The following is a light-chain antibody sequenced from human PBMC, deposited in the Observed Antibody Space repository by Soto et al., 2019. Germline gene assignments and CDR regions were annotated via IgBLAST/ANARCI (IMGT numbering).Light chain of an antibody. CDR3: QQYDGSPRT. V-gene: IGKV3-20*01. CDR1: QTVSTY. Sequence: DIVLTQSPGTLSLAPGERATLSCRASQTVSTYLAWYQHKPGQAPRLLIYGASYRATGIPDRFSGSGSGTDFTLTISRLEHEDVAIYYCQQYDGSPRTFGQGTKVEI. J-gene: IGKJ1*01. CDR2: GAS.